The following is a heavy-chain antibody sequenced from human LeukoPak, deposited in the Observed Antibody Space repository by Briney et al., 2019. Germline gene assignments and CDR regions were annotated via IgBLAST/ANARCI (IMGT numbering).Heavy chain of an antibody. V-gene: IGHV4-4*09. D-gene: IGHD1/OR15-1a*01. CDR2: IHTSEGT. CDR3: ARHFRTSTGTYFFDY. J-gene: IGHJ4*02. CDR1: GGSIRGYY. Sequence: SETLSLTCTVSGGSIRGYYWTWIRQPPGKGPEWIGYIHTSEGTKYNPSLKSRVTVSADTSNNQVSLKVSSVTAADTAVYYCARHFRTSTGTYFFDYWGQGTLVTVSS.